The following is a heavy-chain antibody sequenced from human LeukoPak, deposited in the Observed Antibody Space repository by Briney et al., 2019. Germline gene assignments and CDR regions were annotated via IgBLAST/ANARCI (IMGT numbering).Heavy chain of an antibody. Sequence: GGSLRLSCAASGFTFSSYSMNWVRQAPGKGLEWVSSISSSSSYIYYADSVKGRFTISRDNAKNSLYLQMNSLRAEDTAVYYCARNAIVGATTSGIDYWGQGTLVTVS. CDR2: ISSSSSYI. CDR3: ARNAIVGATTSGIDY. V-gene: IGHV3-21*01. D-gene: IGHD1-26*01. J-gene: IGHJ4*02. CDR1: GFTFSSYS.